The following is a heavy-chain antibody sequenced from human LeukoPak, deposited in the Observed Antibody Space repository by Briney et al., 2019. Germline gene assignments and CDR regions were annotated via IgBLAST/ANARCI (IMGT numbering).Heavy chain of an antibody. J-gene: IGHJ3*02. V-gene: IGHV3-48*01. Sequence: GGSLRLSCAASGFTFSNYSMNWVRPAPGKGREWVSYIRSSSSTIYYADSVKGRFTISRDNAKNSLYLQMNSLRAEDTAVYYCARAKCNGFDIWGRGTMVTVSS. CDR2: IRSSSSTI. CDR3: ARAKCNGFDI. CDR1: GFTFSNYS.